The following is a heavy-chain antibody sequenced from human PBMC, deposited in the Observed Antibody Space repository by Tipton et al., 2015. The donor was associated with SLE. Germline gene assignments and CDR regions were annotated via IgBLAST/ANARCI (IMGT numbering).Heavy chain of an antibody. D-gene: IGHD2-21*01. V-gene: IGHV1-2*06. J-gene: IGHJ4*02. Sequence: QSGPEVKKPGASVKVSCKASGYTFTGYYMHWVRQAPGQGLEWMGRINPNSGGTNYAQKFQGRVTMTGDTSISTAYMELSRLRSDDTAVYYCARGPYCGGDCYWVMGYWGQGTLVTVSS. CDR2: INPNSGGT. CDR1: GYTFTGYY. CDR3: ARGPYCGGDCYWVMGY.